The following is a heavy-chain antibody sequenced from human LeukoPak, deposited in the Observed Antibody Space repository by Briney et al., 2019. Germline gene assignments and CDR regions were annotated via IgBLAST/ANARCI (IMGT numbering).Heavy chain of an antibody. V-gene: IGHV1-2*06. CDR1: GYTFTGYY. D-gene: IGHD3-10*01. Sequence: ASVKVSCKASGYTFTGYYMHWVRQAPGQGLEWMGRINPNSGGTNYAQKLQDRVTMTRDTSISTAYMELSRLRSDDTAVYYCARDRDFGSGTYYNYYWGQGTLVTVSS. CDR3: ARDRDFGSGTYYNYY. CDR2: INPNSGGT. J-gene: IGHJ4*02.